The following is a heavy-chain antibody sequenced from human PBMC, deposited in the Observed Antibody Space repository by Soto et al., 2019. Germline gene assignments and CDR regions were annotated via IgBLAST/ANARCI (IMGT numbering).Heavy chain of an antibody. J-gene: IGHJ4*02. CDR2: ISTFNGNA. D-gene: IGHD6-19*01. CDR3: ARLHGYSSGWYDY. Sequence: QVQLVQSGAEVKKPGASVKVSCKASGYTFSSNGVSWVRQAPGQGLEWMGWISTFNGNAHYAQKFQGRVIMTTDTSTNTAYMELTSLSSDDTAVYYCARLHGYSSGWYDYWGQGTLVTVSS. CDR1: GYTFSSNG. V-gene: IGHV1-18*04.